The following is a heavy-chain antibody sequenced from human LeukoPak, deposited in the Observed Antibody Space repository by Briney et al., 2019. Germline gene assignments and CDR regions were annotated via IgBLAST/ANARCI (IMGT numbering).Heavy chain of an antibody. Sequence: GGSLRLSCAASGFTFSSYWMSWVRQAPGKGLEWVANIKQDGSEKYYVDSVKGRFTISGDNAKNSLYLQMNSLRAEDTAVYYCARGAGNFGDYFDYWGQGTLVTVSS. J-gene: IGHJ4*02. D-gene: IGHD3-16*01. CDR3: ARGAGNFGDYFDY. V-gene: IGHV3-7*01. CDR1: GFTFSSYW. CDR2: IKQDGSEK.